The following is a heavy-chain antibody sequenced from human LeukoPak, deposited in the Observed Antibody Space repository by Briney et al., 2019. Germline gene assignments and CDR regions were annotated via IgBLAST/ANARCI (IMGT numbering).Heavy chain of an antibody. D-gene: IGHD1-26*01. J-gene: IGHJ4*02. CDR1: GFTFSSYE. CDR3: ARVQYVGGYDGTADY. V-gene: IGHV3-48*03. Sequence: PGGSLRLSCAASGFTFSSYEMNWVRQAPGKGLEWVSYISSSGSTIYYADSVKGRFTISRDNAKNPLYLQMNSLRAEDTAVYYCARVQYVGGYDGTADYWGQGTLVTVSS. CDR2: ISSSGSTI.